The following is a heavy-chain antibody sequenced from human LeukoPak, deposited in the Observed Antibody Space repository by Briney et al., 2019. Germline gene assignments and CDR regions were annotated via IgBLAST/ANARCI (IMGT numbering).Heavy chain of an antibody. D-gene: IGHD3-10*01. CDR2: ISGSGGST. CDR3: GKDLLLWFSQFDY. J-gene: IGHJ4*02. CDR1: GFTFSSYA. Sequence: AGGSLRLSCAASGFTFSSYAMSWVRQAPGKGLEWVSAISGSGGSTYYADSVKGRFTISIDNSKNTLYLQMNSLRAVDTAVYYCGKDLLLWFSQFDYWGQGTLVTVSS. V-gene: IGHV3-23*01.